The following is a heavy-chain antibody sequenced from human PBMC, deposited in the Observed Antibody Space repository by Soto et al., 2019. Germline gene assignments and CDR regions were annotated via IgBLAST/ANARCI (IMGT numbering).Heavy chain of an antibody. Sequence: QVQLQQWGAGLLKPSETLSLTCAIYGGSFSNYYWSWIRQPPGKGLEWIGEINHSGSTNYNPSLKSRVTILVDTSKNQLSLKLTSVTAADTAVYYCARPNSSSWYLAFDIWGQGTMVTVSS. D-gene: IGHD6-13*01. CDR2: INHSGST. V-gene: IGHV4-34*01. J-gene: IGHJ3*02. CDR1: GGSFSNYY. CDR3: ARPNSSSWYLAFDI.